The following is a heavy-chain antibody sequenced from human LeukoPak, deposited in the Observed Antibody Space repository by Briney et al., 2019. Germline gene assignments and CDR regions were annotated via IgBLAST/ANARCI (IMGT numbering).Heavy chain of an antibody. Sequence: GGSLMLSCAASGFTFSNYAMSWVRQAPERGPEWVSTISSRGDSTYDADSVKGRFTISRDNSKNSLYLQMNNVRVEDTAVYYCAKGPRPDITVAHTVENWGQGTLVTVSS. V-gene: IGHV3-23*01. CDR1: GFTFSNYA. J-gene: IGHJ4*02. CDR3: AKGPRPDITVAHTVEN. CDR2: ISSRGDST. D-gene: IGHD6-19*01.